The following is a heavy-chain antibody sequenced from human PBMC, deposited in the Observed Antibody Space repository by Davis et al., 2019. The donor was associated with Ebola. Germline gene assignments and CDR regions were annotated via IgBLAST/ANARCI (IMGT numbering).Heavy chain of an antibody. J-gene: IGHJ4*02. CDR1: GGYISGYY. Sequence: MPGGSLRLSCTVSGGYISGYYWGWIRQPPGKGLEWIGSIYYKPSLQSRVTISVDTSKNQISLRMTSVTAADTAIYYCDNGSGLWGQGTLVTVSS. CDR3: DNGSGL. D-gene: IGHD5-12*01. CDR2: I. V-gene: IGHV4-39*01.